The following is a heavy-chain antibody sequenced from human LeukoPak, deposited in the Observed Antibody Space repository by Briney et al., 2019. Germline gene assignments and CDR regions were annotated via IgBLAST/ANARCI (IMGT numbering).Heavy chain of an antibody. V-gene: IGHV1-69-2*01. CDR1: GYTFTDYY. D-gene: IGHD6-13*01. J-gene: IGHJ5*02. CDR3: AAAYSSSWYSPNLFDP. CDR2: VDPEDGET. Sequence: ASVKISCKVSGYTFTDYYMHWVQQAPGKGLEWMGLVDPEDGETIYAEKFQGRVTMTTDTSTSTAYMELRSLRSDDTAVYYCAAAYSSSWYSPNLFDPWGQGTLVTVSS.